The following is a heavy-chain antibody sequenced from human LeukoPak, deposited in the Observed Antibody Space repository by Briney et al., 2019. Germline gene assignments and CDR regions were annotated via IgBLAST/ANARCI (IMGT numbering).Heavy chain of an antibody. Sequence: PGGSLRLSCVASGFTLSSYGMSWVRQAPGKGLEWVSYISSSSSTKYFADSVKGRFTVSRDNARNSLYLQMNSLRDDDTAVYYCARAIYDSSGFGDYWGQGTLVTVSS. J-gene: IGHJ4*02. CDR1: GFTLSSYG. CDR3: ARAIYDSSGFGDY. V-gene: IGHV3-48*02. D-gene: IGHD3-22*01. CDR2: ISSSSSTK.